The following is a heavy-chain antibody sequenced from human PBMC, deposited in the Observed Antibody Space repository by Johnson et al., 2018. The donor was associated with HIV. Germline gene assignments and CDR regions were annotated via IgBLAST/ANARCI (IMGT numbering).Heavy chain of an antibody. CDR3: ARDAVISSGWYNVDAFDI. CDR2: ISGNGGTT. D-gene: IGHD6-19*01. V-gene: IGHV3-23*04. J-gene: IGHJ3*02. Sequence: MLLVESGGGLVQPGGSLRLSCAASGFTFSSYWMSWVRQAPGKGLEWVSAISGNGGTTYYTDSVKGRFTISRDNPKNTLYLQMNSLRAEDTAVYYCARDAVISSGWYNVDAFDIWGQGTMVTVSS. CDR1: GFTFSSYW.